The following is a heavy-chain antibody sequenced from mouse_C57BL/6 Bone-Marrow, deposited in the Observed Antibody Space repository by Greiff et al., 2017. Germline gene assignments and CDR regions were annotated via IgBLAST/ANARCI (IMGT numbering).Heavy chain of an antibody. CDR1: GFSLTSYG. D-gene: IGHD2-5*01. CDR2: IWSGGST. CDR3: ARGPTIVTYYAMDY. V-gene: IGHV2-2*01. Sequence: VQLQQSGPGLVQPSQSLSITCTVSGFSLTSYGVHWVRQSPGKGLEWLGVIWSGGSTDYNAAFISRLSISKDNSKSPVFFKMNSLQADDTAIYYCARGPTIVTYYAMDYWGQGTSVTVAS. J-gene: IGHJ4*01.